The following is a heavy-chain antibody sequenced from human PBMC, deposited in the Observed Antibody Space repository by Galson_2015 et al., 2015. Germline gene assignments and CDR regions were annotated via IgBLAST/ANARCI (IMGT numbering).Heavy chain of an antibody. J-gene: IGHJ3*02. CDR3: ARRPTMREAFDI. V-gene: IGHV3-7*01. Sequence: SLRLSCAASGFTFSSYWMSWVRQAPGKGLEWVANIKQDGSEKYYVDSVKGRFTISRDNSKNTLYLQMNSLRAEDTAVYYCARRPTMREAFDIWGQGTMVTVSS. D-gene: IGHD3-22*01. CDR2: IKQDGSEK. CDR1: GFTFSSYW.